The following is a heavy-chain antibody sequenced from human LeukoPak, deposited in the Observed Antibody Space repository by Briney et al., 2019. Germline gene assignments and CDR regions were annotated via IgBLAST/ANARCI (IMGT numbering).Heavy chain of an antibody. V-gene: IGHV1-46*01. D-gene: IGHD2-21*02. Sequence: ASVKVSCKASGYTFTSYYMHWVRQAPGQGLEWMGIINPSGGSTSYAQKFQGRVTMTRGTSTSTVYMELSSLRSEDTAVYYCARVGGLYCGGDCYRFDYWGQGTLVTVSS. CDR3: ARVGGLYCGGDCYRFDY. CDR2: INPSGGST. CDR1: GYTFTSYY. J-gene: IGHJ4*02.